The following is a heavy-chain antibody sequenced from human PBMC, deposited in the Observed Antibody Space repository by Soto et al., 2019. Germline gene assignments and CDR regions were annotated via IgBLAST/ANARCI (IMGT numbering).Heavy chain of an antibody. J-gene: IGHJ6*02. CDR3: GKDVYSSATNYMDX. V-gene: IGHV3-23*01. D-gene: IGHD6-19*01. CDR2: ISGSGGST. Sequence: GGSLRLSFGDSGFTFSSYAMSWVRQAPGKGLEWVSCISGSGGSTYYAYSVKVRFTISRDNSNNTLYLQMNSLRAEDTAVYYCGKDVYSSATNYMDXWGQGTTVTVS. CDR1: GFTFSSYA.